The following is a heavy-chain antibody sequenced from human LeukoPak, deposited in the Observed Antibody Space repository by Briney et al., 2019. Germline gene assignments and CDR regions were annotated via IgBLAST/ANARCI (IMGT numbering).Heavy chain of an antibody. J-gene: IGHJ4*02. V-gene: IGHV3-9*01. CDR1: GFTLDDYA. Sequence: GGTLRLSCAASGFTLDDYAMHWVREAPGKGLEWVSGISWNSGSIGYADSVKGRFTISRDNDKNSLYLQMNSLRAEDTALYYCAKDIFRGYSYGYQDYWGQGTLVTVSS. CDR3: AKDIFRGYSYGYQDY. CDR2: ISWNSGSI. D-gene: IGHD5-18*01.